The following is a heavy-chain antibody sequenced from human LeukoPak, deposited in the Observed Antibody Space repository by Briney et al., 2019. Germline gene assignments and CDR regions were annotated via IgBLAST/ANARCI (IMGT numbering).Heavy chain of an antibody. J-gene: IGHJ5*02. CDR3: ARDGYSYDWGNWFDP. D-gene: IGHD5-18*01. V-gene: IGHV1-2*02. CDR1: AYTFTFYY. Sequence: ASVTVSFTASAYTFTFYYMHWVRQAPGQGLEWMGWINPNSGGTNYAQKVQGRVTITRDTSISTAYMELSRLRSDDTAVYYCARDGYSYDWGNWFDPWGQGTLVTVSS. CDR2: INPNSGGT.